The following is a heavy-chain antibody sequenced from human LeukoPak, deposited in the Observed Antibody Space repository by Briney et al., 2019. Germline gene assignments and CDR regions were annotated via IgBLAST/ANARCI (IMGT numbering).Heavy chain of an antibody. CDR3: ARDYPTSGIVTIFDF. CDR2: ITASGVST. CDR1: GFTFNNYA. V-gene: IGHV3-23*01. J-gene: IGHJ4*02. Sequence: GGSLRLSCASSGFTFNNYAMTWVRQAPGKGLEWVSSITASGVSTYCADSVKGRFTISRDNSKNTLYLQMSSLRAEDTAVYYCARDYPTSGIVTIFDFWGQGTLVTVSS. D-gene: IGHD1-1*01.